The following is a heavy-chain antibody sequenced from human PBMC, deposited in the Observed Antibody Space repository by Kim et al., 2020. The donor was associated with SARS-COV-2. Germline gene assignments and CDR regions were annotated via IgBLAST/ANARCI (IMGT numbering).Heavy chain of an antibody. CDR2: INWNGGST. CDR3: ARDVDYYDSRGYYYMDV. Sequence: GGSLRLSCAASGFTFDDYGMSWVRQAPGKGLEWVSGINWNGGSTGYADSVKGRFTISRDNAKNSLYLQMNSLRAEDTALYYCARDVDYYDSRGYYYMDVWGKGTTVTVSS. CDR1: GFTFDDYG. V-gene: IGHV3-20*04. J-gene: IGHJ6*03. D-gene: IGHD3-22*01.